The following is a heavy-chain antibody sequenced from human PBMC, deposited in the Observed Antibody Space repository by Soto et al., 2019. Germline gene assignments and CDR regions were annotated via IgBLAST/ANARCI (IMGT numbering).Heavy chain of an antibody. CDR2: ISSSSGTI. J-gene: IGHJ3*02. CDR3: ARLGNAFDI. Sequence: EVQLVESGGGLVQPGGSLRLSCAASGFTFSSYSMNWVRQAPGKGLEWASYISSSSGTIYYADSVKGRFTISRDNANNLLYLQMNSLRAEDTAVYYCARLGNAFDIWGQGTMVTVSS. CDR1: GFTFSSYS. V-gene: IGHV3-48*01.